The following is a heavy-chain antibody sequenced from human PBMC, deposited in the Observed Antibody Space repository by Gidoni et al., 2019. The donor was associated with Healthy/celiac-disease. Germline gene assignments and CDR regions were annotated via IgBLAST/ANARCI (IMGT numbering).Heavy chain of an antibody. Sequence: EVQLVQSGAEVNKPGESLKISCKGSGYSFTSYWIGWVRQMPGKGLEWMGIIYPGDSDTRYSPSFQGQVTISADKSISTAYLQWSSLKASDTAMYYCARMVAVAGQSNWFDPWGQGTLVTVSS. CDR1: GYSFTSYW. CDR2: IYPGDSDT. V-gene: IGHV5-51*01. D-gene: IGHD6-19*01. CDR3: ARMVAVAGQSNWFDP. J-gene: IGHJ5*02.